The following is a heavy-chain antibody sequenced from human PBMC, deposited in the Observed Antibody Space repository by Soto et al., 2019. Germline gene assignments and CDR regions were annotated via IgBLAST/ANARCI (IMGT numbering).Heavy chain of an antibody. CDR3: AREVIPLTTDWYFDL. V-gene: IGHV4-30-4*01. J-gene: IGHJ2*01. CDR2: IYDSGST. Sequence: QLQLRESGPGLVKSSETLSLTCTVSGGSLRGGVGGLYYWLWIRRPPGKGLVWIRYIYDSGSTYYNPSLNSRVTISVDTSKNQFSLRLSSVTAADTAVYYCAREVIPLTTDWYFDLWGRGTLVTVSS. D-gene: IGHD4-17*01. CDR1: GGSLRGGVGGLYY.